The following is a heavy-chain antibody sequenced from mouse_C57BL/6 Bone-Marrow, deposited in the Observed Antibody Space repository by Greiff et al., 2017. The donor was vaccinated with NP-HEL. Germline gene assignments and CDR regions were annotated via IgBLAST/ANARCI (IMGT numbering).Heavy chain of an antibody. CDR2: IDPETGGT. CDR3: TEGGRTTVFDY. CDR1: GYTFTDYD. J-gene: IGHJ2*01. V-gene: IGHV1-15*01. D-gene: IGHD1-1*01. Sequence: QVQLKQSGAELVRPGASVTLSCKASGYTFTDYDMHWVKQTPVHGLEWIGAIDPETGGTAYNQKFKGKAILTADKSSSTAYMELRSLTSEDSAVYYCTEGGRTTVFDYWGQGTTLTVSS.